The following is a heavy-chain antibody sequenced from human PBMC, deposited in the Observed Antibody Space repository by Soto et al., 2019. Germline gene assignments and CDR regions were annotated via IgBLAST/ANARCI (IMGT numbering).Heavy chain of an antibody. CDR1: GFTFSSYA. Sequence: EVQLLESGGGLVQPGGSLRLSCAASGFTFSSYAMSWVRQAPGKGLEWVSAISGSGGSTYYADSVKGRFTISRDNSKNTLYLQMNSLRAVDTAVYYCAKDFSRHMVRGVILDYWGQGTLVTVSS. CDR3: AKDFSRHMVRGVILDY. V-gene: IGHV3-23*01. J-gene: IGHJ4*02. CDR2: ISGSGGST. D-gene: IGHD3-10*01.